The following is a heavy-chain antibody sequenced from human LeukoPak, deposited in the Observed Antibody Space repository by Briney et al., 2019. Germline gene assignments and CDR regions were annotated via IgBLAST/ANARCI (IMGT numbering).Heavy chain of an antibody. CDR1: GYTFTTYY. CDR3: ASARPSDGDSGTTRLDP. J-gene: IGHJ5*02. D-gene: IGHD2-21*01. Sequence: ASVKVSCKASGYTFTTYYIHWVRQAPGQGLEWMGIINPSGGSTTYAQKFQGRVTMTTDPSTSTVYMELSSLRCEDTAVYYCASARPSDGDSGTTRLDPWGQGTLVTVSS. CDR2: INPSGGST. V-gene: IGHV1-46*01.